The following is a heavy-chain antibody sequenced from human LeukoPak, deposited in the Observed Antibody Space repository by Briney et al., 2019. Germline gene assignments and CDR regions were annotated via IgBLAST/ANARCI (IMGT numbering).Heavy chain of an antibody. Sequence: HGESLKISCQCSGYSFTDYWIAWVRQTPGKGLEWMGVIYPADSDTRYNPSFQGQVTVSADKSISAAYLHWSSLQALDSGVYYCARQHYYDNSGFDYWGQGTQVTVSS. D-gene: IGHD3-22*01. CDR1: GYSFTDYW. CDR3: ARQHYYDNSGFDY. V-gene: IGHV5-51*01. CDR2: IYPADSDT. J-gene: IGHJ4*02.